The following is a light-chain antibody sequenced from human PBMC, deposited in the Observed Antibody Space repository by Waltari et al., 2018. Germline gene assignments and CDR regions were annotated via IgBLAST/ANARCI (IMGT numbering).Light chain of an antibody. V-gene: IGKV2-40*01. J-gene: IGKJ4*01. CDR3: MQHKALPLT. CDR1: QSLLHIDGHTY. Sequence: DIVMTRTPLSLPVTPGEPASISCRSGQSLLHIDGHTYLDWYLQKPGQSPQLLIYGGSNRASGVPDRFSGSGSGTDFTLKISKVEAEDVGVYYCMQHKALPLTFGGGTKVEIK. CDR2: GGS.